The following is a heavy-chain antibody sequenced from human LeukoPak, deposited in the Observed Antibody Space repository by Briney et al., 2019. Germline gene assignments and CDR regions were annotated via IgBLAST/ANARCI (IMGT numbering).Heavy chain of an antibody. J-gene: IGHJ4*02. D-gene: IGHD1-26*01. CDR2: INHSGST. CDR3: ASLESYYFDY. V-gene: IGHV4-34*01. CDR1: GGSFSGYY. Sequence: SETLSLTCAVYGGSFSGYYWSWIRQPPGKGLEWIGEINHSGSTNYNPSLKSRVTISVDTSKNQFSLKLSSVTAADTAVYYCASLESYYFDYWGQGTLATVSS.